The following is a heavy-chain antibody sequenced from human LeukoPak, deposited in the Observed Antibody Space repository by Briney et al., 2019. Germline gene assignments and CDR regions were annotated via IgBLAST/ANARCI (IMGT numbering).Heavy chain of an antibody. CDR1: GYSFTSYW. Sequence: GESLKISCKGSGYSFTSYWIGWVRQMPGKGLEWMGIIYPGDSDTRYSPSFQGQVTISADKSISTAYLQWSSLKASDTAMYYCARVYYDDFWSGYLANWFDPWGQGTLVTVSS. J-gene: IGHJ5*02. CDR3: ARVYYDDFWSGYLANWFDP. V-gene: IGHV5-51*01. CDR2: IYPGDSDT. D-gene: IGHD3-3*01.